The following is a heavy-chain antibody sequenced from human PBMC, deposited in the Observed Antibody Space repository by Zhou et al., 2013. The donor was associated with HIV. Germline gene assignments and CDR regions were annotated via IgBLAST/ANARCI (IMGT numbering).Heavy chain of an antibody. J-gene: IGHJ4*01. CDR3: ARYHFIGRGPVFGYFDF. V-gene: IGHV1-46*01. CDR1: GYTFTSYH. D-gene: IGHD3-3*01. Sequence: QVQLVQSGAEVKKPGASVKVSCKASGYTFTSYHLHWVRQAPGQGLEWMGLINPSGGVTRYAQPLQGRISMTRDTSTTTAFLELSSLRSEDTAIYFCARYHFIGRGPVFGYFDFWARKPGHRLL. CDR2: INPSGGVT.